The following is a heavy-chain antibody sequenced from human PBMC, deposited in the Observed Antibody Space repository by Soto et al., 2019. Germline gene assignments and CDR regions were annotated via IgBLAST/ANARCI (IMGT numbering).Heavy chain of an antibody. Sequence: VQLMQSGAEVKKPGSSVKVSCKAPGGTFSSHAINWVRQAPGQGLEWMGGIITLFETSNYAQNFQGSVTITADQSTSTAYMALNSVTSVDTAVYYCAREVGYGDFPAALLDWGQGTLVTVSS. CDR2: IITLFETS. D-gene: IGHD2-21*02. CDR3: AREVGYGDFPAALLD. J-gene: IGHJ4*02. CDR1: GGTFSSHA. V-gene: IGHV1-69*01.